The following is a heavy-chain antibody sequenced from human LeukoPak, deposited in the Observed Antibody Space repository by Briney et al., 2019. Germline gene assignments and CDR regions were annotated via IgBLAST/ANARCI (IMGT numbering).Heavy chain of an antibody. CDR3: ARDLAYYYGSGSPNWFDP. V-gene: IGHV1-46*01. J-gene: IGHJ5*02. CDR1: GYTFTSYY. D-gene: IGHD3-10*01. CDR2: INPSGGST. Sequence: GASVKVSCKASGYTFTSYYMHWVRQAPGQGLEWMGIINPSGGSTSYAHKFQGRVTMTRDTSTSTVYMELSSLRSEDTAVYYCARDLAYYYGSGSPNWFDPWGQGTLVTVSS.